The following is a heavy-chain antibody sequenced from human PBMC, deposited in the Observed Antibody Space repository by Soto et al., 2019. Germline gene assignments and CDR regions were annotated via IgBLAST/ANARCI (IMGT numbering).Heavy chain of an antibody. Sequence: SVKVSCKASGGTFSSYTISWVRQAPGQGLEWMGRIIPILGIANYAQKFQGRVTITADKSTSTAYMELSSLRSEDTAVYYCARDLLGNYIAAHYYYMDVWGKGTTVTVSS. D-gene: IGHD6-6*01. CDR2: IIPILGIA. J-gene: IGHJ6*03. CDR3: ARDLLGNYIAAHYYYMDV. V-gene: IGHV1-69*04. CDR1: GGTFSSYT.